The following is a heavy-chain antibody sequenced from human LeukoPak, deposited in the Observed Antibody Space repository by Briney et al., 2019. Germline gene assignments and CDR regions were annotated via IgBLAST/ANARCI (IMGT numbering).Heavy chain of an antibody. V-gene: IGHV1-2*02. J-gene: IGHJ4*02. Sequence: GASVKVSCKASGYTFTGYYIHWVRQAPGQGLEWMGWINPKNGDTNYAQKFQGRVTMTRDTSFSTAYMELRRLKSDDTAMYYCAREGDRRWAPFHYWGQGTLVTAS. CDR3: AREGDRRWAPFHY. CDR2: INPKNGDT. CDR1: GYTFTGYY. D-gene: IGHD3-16*01.